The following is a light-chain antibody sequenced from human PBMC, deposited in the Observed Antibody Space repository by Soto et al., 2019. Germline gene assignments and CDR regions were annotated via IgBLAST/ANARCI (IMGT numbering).Light chain of an antibody. V-gene: IGKV3-20*01. J-gene: IGKJ4*01. CDR1: QSVSSSY. Sequence: EIVLTQSPGTLSLSPGERATLSCRASQSVSSSYLAWYQQKPGQAPRLLIYGASSRATGIQDRFSGSGSGTDVTLTISRLEPEDVAVYYCQQYGSSPFTFGGGTKVEIK. CDR2: GAS. CDR3: QQYGSSPFT.